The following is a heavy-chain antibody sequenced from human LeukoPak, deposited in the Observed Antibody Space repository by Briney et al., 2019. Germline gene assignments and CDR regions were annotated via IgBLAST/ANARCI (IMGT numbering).Heavy chain of an antibody. CDR3: AKDTDSLGGAFDI. CDR2: ISSSSSYI. V-gene: IGHV3-21*04. D-gene: IGHD3-16*01. Sequence: NPGGSLRLSCAASGFTFSSYSMNWVRQAPGKGLEWVSSISSSSSYIYYADSVKGRFTISRDNAKNSLYLQMNSLRAEDTALYYCAKDTDSLGGAFDIWGQGTMVTVSS. CDR1: GFTFSSYS. J-gene: IGHJ3*02.